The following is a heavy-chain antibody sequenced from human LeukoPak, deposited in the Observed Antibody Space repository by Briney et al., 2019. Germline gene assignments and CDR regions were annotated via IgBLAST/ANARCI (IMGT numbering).Heavy chain of an antibody. D-gene: IGHD3-22*01. V-gene: IGHV4-34*01. Sequence: SSETLSLTCAVYGGSFSGYYWSWIRQPPGKGLEWIAEINHSGSTNYNPSLKSRVLISVDTSKNQFSLKLSSVTAADTAVYYCASGSGNDSSGYYQYYFDYWGQGTLVTVSS. CDR1: GGSFSGYY. J-gene: IGHJ4*02. CDR2: INHSGST. CDR3: ASGSGNDSSGYYQYYFDY.